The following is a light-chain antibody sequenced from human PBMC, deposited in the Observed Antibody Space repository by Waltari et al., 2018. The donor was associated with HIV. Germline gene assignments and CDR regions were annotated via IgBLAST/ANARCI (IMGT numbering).Light chain of an antibody. CDR2: DAS. V-gene: IGKV3-20*01. Sequence: EIVLTQSPGTLSLSPGKRATLSCRASQSVRNNYLVWYQKKPGQAPRLLIYDASSRATGIPDRFSGSGSGTDFTLTISRLEPEDFAMFYCQQYGSSPLTFGQGTRLEIK. J-gene: IGKJ5*01. CDR1: QSVRNNY. CDR3: QQYGSSPLT.